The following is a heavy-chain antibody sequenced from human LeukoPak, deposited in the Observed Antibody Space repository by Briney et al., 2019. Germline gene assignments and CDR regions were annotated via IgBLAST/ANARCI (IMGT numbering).Heavy chain of an antibody. CDR1: GYTFTSSG. Sequence: ASVKVSCKDPGYTFTSSGISSVCQAPGEGLEWMGWICAYNGKTNYAQKLQSRVSMSPDTSTSTAYMGMWSVRAEETGVYNCVRYDVWSGYSYYYTGGWGKRTTVTVS. D-gene: IGHD3-3*01. CDR3: VRYDVWSGYSYYYTGG. CDR2: ICAYNGKT. J-gene: IGHJ6*03. V-gene: IGHV1-18*01.